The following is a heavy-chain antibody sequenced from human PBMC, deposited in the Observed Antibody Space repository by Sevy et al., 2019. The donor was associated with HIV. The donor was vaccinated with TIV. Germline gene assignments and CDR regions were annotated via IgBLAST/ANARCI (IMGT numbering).Heavy chain of an antibody. Sequence: GGSLRLSCAASGFTFSSYWMSWVRQAPGKGLEWVANIKQDGSEKYYVDSVKDRFTISRDNAKNSLYLQMNSLRAEDTAVYYCARDGKHDSYYYYYGMDVWGQGTTVTVSS. D-gene: IGHD1-26*01. CDR2: IKQDGSEK. CDR3: ARDGKHDSYYYYYGMDV. CDR1: GFTFSSYW. V-gene: IGHV3-7*01. J-gene: IGHJ6*02.